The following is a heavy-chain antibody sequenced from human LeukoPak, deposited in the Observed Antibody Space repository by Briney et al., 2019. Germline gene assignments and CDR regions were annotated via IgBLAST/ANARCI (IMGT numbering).Heavy chain of an antibody. Sequence: GGSLRLSCAASGFTFSTYWMHWVRQAPGKGLVWVSRIKRDGSTTTYADFVKGLFTVSRDNAKNTLYLQMSSLRAEDTAMYFCARVGGRGSIGGDCWGQGTLVTVSS. V-gene: IGHV3-74*03. J-gene: IGHJ4*02. CDR1: GFTFSTYW. CDR3: ARVGGRGSIGGDC. CDR2: IKRDGSTT. D-gene: IGHD3-10*01.